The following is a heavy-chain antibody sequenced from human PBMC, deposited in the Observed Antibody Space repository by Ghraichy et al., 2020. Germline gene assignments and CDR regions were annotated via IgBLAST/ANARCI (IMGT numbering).Heavy chain of an antibody. CDR3: ARGHWRPNWSGYYMLSSNFDY. D-gene: IGHD3-3*01. J-gene: IGHJ4*02. Sequence: SETLSLTCAVYGGSFSGYYWSWIRQPPGKGLEWIGEINHSGSTNYNPSLKSRVTISVDTSKNQFSLKLSSVTAADTAVYYCARGHWRPNWSGYYMLSSNFDYWGQGTLVTVSS. CDR1: GGSFSGYY. CDR2: INHSGST. V-gene: IGHV4-34*01.